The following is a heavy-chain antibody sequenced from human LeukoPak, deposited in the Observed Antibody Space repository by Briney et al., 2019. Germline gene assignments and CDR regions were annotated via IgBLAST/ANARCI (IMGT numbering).Heavy chain of an antibody. CDR2: INPNSGGT. D-gene: IGHD3-22*01. CDR1: GYTFTGYY. Sequence: VASVKVSCKASGYTFTGYYMHWVRQAPGQGLEWMGWINPNSGGTNYAQKFQGRVTMTRDTSISIAYMELSRLRSDDTAVYYCARVDDSSGYYYVGGHFDYWGQGTLVTVSS. CDR3: ARVDDSSGYYYVGGHFDY. V-gene: IGHV1-2*02. J-gene: IGHJ4*02.